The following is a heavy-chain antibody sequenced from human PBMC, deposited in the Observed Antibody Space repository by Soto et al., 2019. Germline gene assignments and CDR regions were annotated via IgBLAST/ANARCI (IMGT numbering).Heavy chain of an antibody. J-gene: IGHJ4*02. D-gene: IGHD1-1*01. Sequence: QVHLVQSGAEVKNPGASVKVSCKGSGYDFATYGITGVRQAPGQGLEWMAWISAHNGNTNYAPNLQGRVTVTRDTSTSTAYIELRSLRSDDTAVYYCARGRYGDYWGQGALVTVSS. CDR1: GYDFATYG. CDR2: ISAHNGNT. CDR3: ARGRYGDY. V-gene: IGHV1-18*01.